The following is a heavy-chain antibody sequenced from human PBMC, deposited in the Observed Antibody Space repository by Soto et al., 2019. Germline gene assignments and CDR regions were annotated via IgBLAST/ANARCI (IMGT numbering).Heavy chain of an antibody. V-gene: IGHV3-30-3*01. D-gene: IGHD2-2*01. CDR1: GFSFSGKT. CDR2: ISPDGSQI. Sequence: GGSLRLSCAASGFSFSGKTMYWVRQAPAKGLEWVAHISPDGSQIFYADSVKGRFTISRDNSKNTLYLQMNSLRADDTAVYYCAKGGYCGSTRCAEHVGDYWGQGTLVTVSS. J-gene: IGHJ4*02. CDR3: AKGGYCGSTRCAEHVGDY.